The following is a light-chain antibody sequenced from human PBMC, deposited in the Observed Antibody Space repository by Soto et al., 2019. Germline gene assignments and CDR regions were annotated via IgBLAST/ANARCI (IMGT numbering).Light chain of an antibody. CDR2: AAS. CDR1: QGISSY. CDR3: QQYYSYPFT. J-gene: IGKJ3*01. V-gene: IGKV1-8*01. Sequence: AIRMTQSPSSFSASTGDRVTITCRASQGISSYLAWYQQKPGKAPKLLIYAASTLQSGVPSRFSGSGSGTAFTLTISCLQSEDVATDYCQQYYSYPFTFGPGTKVDIK.